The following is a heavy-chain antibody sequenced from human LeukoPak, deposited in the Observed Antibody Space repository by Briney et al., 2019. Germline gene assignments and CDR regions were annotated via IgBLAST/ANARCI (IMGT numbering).Heavy chain of an antibody. D-gene: IGHD3-22*01. CDR1: GGTFSSYA. CDR2: IIPIFGTA. CDR3: AREHYYDSSGYYRDFDI. Sequence: SVKVSCKASGGTFSSYAISWVRQAPGQGLEWMGGIIPIFGTANYAQKFQGRVTITTDESTSTAYMELSSLRSEDTAVYYCAREHYYDSSGYYRDFDIWGQGTMVTVSS. J-gene: IGHJ3*02. V-gene: IGHV1-69*05.